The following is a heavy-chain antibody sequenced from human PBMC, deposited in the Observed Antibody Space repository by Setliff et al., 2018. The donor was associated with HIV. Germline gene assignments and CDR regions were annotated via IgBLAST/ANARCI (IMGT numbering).Heavy chain of an antibody. Sequence: ASVKVSCKVSGYTLTELSRHWVRQAPGKGLEWMGGFDPEDGETIYAQKFQGRVTMTEDTSTDTAYMELSSLRSEDTAVYYCARDSEWGSYIFWAFDIWGQGTMVTVSS. D-gene: IGHD1-26*01. CDR2: FDPEDGET. CDR1: GYTLTELS. V-gene: IGHV1-24*01. J-gene: IGHJ3*02. CDR3: ARDSEWGSYIFWAFDI.